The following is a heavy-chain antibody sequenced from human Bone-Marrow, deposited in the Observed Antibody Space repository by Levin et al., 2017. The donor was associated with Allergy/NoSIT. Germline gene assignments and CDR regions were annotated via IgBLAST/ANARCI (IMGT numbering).Heavy chain of an antibody. CDR3: TGRVLRASGGGVGY. V-gene: IGHV4-4*02. Sequence: SETLSLTCSVSGDSITSDKWWTWVRQPPGQGLEWIGEIRHYGATAYNPSLKSRVTISVDKSKNQFSLNLSSVTAADTAIYYCTGRVLRASGGGVGYWGQGALVSVSS. J-gene: IGHJ4*02. CDR1: GDSITSDKW. D-gene: IGHD3-16*01. CDR2: IRHYGAT.